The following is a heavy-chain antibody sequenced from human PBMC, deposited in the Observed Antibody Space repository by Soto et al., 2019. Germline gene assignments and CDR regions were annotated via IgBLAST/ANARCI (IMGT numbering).Heavy chain of an antibody. CDR2: ISAYNGNT. Sequence: ASVKVSCKASGYTFTSYGISWLRQAPGQGLEWMGWISAYNGNTNYAQKLQGRVTMTTDTSTSTAYMELRSLRSDDTAVYYCARIENRQSSSIAFDIWGQGTMVTVSS. CDR1: GYTFTSYG. V-gene: IGHV1-18*01. CDR3: ARIENRQSSSIAFDI. D-gene: IGHD6-6*01. J-gene: IGHJ3*02.